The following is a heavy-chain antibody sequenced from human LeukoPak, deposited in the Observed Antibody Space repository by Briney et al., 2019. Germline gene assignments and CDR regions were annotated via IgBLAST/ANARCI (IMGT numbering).Heavy chain of an antibody. J-gene: IGHJ4*02. CDR1: GFTFSSYE. V-gene: IGHV3-48*03. CDR3: ARETYFDY. Sequence: PGGSLRLSCVASGFTFSSYEMSWVRQAPGKGLEWLSYISSSGSTIYYADFVKGRFTISRDNAKNSVYLQMNRLRAEDTAVYYCARETYFDYWGQGTLPTVSS. CDR2: ISSSGSTI.